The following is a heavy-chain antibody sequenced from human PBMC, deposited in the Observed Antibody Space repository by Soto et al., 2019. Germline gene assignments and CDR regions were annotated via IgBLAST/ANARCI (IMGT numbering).Heavy chain of an antibody. D-gene: IGHD2-8*02. V-gene: IGHV3-48*03. Sequence: EAELVESGGGLVQPGGSLTLSCAASGFIFSDYEVDWVRQAPGRGPEWISYISDGGTTIYYAASVKGRFTISRDDAKKSLYLHMNNLRVDDTAIYFCVKECCTGGTCFDAFDLWGQGTVVTVSS. J-gene: IGHJ3*01. CDR2: ISDGGTTI. CDR3: VKECCTGGTCFDAFDL. CDR1: GFIFSDYE.